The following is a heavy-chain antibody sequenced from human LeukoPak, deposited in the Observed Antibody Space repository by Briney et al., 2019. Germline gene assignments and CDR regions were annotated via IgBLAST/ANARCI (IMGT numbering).Heavy chain of an antibody. V-gene: IGHV3-23*01. D-gene: IGHD1-26*01. J-gene: IGHJ3*02. CDR3: AREGLVGATYPTMVDAFDI. Sequence: PGGSLRLSCAASGFTFSSYAMSWVRQAPGKGLEWVSAISGSGGSTYYADSVKGRFTISRDNAKNSLYLQMNSLRAEDTAVYYCAREGLVGATYPTMVDAFDIWGQGTMVTVSS. CDR1: GFTFSSYA. CDR2: ISGSGGST.